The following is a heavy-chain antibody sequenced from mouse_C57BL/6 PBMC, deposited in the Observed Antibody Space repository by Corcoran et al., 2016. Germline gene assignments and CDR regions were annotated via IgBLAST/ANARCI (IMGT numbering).Heavy chain of an antibody. CDR2: INTYSGVP. CDR1: GYTFTTYG. V-gene: IGHV9-3*01. J-gene: IGHJ4*01. CDR3: ARDSNFRMDY. D-gene: IGHD2-5*01. Sequence: QNQLVQSGPELKKPGETVKISCKASGYTFTTYGMSWVKQAPGKGLKWMGWINTYSGVPTYADDFKGRFAFSLETSASTAYLQINNLKNEDTATYFCARDSNFRMDYWGQGTSVTVSS.